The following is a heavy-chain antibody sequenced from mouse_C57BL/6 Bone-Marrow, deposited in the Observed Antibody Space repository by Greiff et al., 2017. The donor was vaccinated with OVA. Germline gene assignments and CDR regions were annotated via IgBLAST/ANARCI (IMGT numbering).Heavy chain of an antibody. CDR1: GFTFSSYA. CDR3: ARGGSWDWYFDV. Sequence: EVQRVESGGGLVKPGGSLKLSCAASGFTFSSYAMSWVRQTPEKRLEWVATISDGGSYTYYPDNVKGRFTISRDNAKNNLYLQMSHLKSEDTAMYYCARGGSWDWYFDVWGTGTTVTVSS. J-gene: IGHJ1*03. D-gene: IGHD4-1*01. CDR2: ISDGGSYT. V-gene: IGHV5-4*01.